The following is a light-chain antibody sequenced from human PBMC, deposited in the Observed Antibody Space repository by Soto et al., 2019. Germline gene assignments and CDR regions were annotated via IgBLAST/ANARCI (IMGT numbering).Light chain of an antibody. CDR2: GVT. V-gene: IGLV2-14*01. CDR3: SSYTTAFFYV. Sequence: QSALTQPASVSGSPGQSITISCTGSSSDIGAFNYVAWYQQHPGKAPKLIIHGVTNRPSGVSSRFSGSKSDYTASLTLSGLQAEDEADYYCSSYTTAFFYVFGTGTKLTVL. CDR1: SSDIGAFNY. J-gene: IGLJ1*01.